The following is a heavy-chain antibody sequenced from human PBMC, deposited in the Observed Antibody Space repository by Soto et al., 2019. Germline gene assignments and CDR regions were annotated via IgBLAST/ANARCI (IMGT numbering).Heavy chain of an antibody. CDR3: ARVGGYGMDV. V-gene: IGHV4-38-2*01. CDR1: GYSISSGYY. J-gene: IGHJ6*02. D-gene: IGHD3-10*01. Sequence: PETLSLTCAVSGYSISSGYYWGWIRQPPGKGLEWIGSIYHSGSTYNNPSLKSRVTISVDTSKNQFSLKLSSVTAADTAVHYCARVGGYGMDVWGQGTTVTVYS. CDR2: IYHSGST.